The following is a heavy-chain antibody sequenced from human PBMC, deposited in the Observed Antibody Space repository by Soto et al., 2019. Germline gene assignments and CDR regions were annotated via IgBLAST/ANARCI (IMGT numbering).Heavy chain of an antibody. CDR1: GCTFTSYD. CDR3: ARGSMVRGVTLYYFDY. J-gene: IGHJ4*01. V-gene: IGHV1-8*01. D-gene: IGHD3-10*01. Sequence: GXSVKVSCRGSGCTFTSYDINLVRQATGQGLEWMGWMNPNSGNTGYAQKFQGRVTMTRNTSISTAYMELSSLRSEDTAVYYCARGSMVRGVTLYYFDYWGQGTLVTVSS. CDR2: MNPNSGNT.